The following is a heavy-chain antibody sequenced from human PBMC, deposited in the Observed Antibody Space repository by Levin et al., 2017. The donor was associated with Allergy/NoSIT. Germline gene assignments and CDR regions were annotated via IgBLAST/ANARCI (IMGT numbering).Heavy chain of an antibody. CDR1: GFTFSNYD. CDR3: ARRSEGSGTLSSDY. Sequence: GGSLRLSCAASGFTFSNYDMRWVRQAPGKGLEWVSTVSTTGDRTYYADSVKGRFTVSRDNSKNTAYLQMSGLRVEDTAVYYCARRSEGSGTLSSDYWGQGTLVTVSS. V-gene: IGHV3-23*01. J-gene: IGHJ4*02. CDR2: VSTTGDRT. D-gene: IGHD3-10*01.